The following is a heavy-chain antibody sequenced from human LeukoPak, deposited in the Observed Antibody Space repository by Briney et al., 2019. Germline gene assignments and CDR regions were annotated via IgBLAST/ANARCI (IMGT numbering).Heavy chain of an antibody. D-gene: IGHD1-7*01. V-gene: IGHV3-21*06. CDR2: ITSSSRYT. CDR3: ARDRVNWNYLSSVDY. J-gene: IGHJ4*02. Sequence: GGSLRLSCAASVFTFSTYNMNWVRQAPGKGPEWVSSITSSSRYTFYADSVRGRFTISRDNAKNSLYLQMNSLRAEDTAVYYCARDRVNWNYLSSVDYWGQGTLVTVSS. CDR1: VFTFSTYN.